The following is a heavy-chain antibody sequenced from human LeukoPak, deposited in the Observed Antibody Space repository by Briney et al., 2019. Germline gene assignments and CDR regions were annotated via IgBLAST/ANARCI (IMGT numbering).Heavy chain of an antibody. CDR1: GFTFSSYT. J-gene: IGHJ4*02. Sequence: GGSLRLSCAASGFTFSSYTMNWVRQAPGKGLEWVSTVSDSFNKHYSDSVKGRFTISRDNAGNSLYLQMNSLRDEDTAVYYCARDGLHTAHFDYWGQGALVTVSS. D-gene: IGHD5-18*01. CDR3: ARDGLHTAHFDY. CDR2: VSDSFNK. V-gene: IGHV3-48*02.